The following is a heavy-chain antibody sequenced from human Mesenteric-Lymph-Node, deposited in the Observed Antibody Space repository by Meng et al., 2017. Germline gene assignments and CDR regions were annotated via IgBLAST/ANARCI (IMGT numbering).Heavy chain of an antibody. D-gene: IGHD4-23*01. V-gene: IGHV5-51*01. CDR2: IDPGDSDT. Sequence: GGSLRPSCKGSGYTFTTYWIAWVRQMPGKGLEWVGTIDPGDSDTRYRPAFEGQVTMSVDKSSTTAYLQWNSVQASDTAIYYCARQGPYGGNSDPFDHWGQGTLVTVSS. J-gene: IGHJ4*02. CDR1: GYTFTTYW. CDR3: ARQGPYGGNSDPFDH.